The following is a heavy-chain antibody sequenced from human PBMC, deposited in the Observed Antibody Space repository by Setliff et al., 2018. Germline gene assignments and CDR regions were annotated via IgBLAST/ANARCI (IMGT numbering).Heavy chain of an antibody. CDR2: ISNDGRRT. Sequence: GGTLSLSCAASGFTFSAYALHWVRQAPVRGLEYVSAISNDGRRTYYTDSVKGRFTISRDNSKTTLYLQMGSLRVEDMAVYYCATWSGSYSRYWGQGTMVTVSS. J-gene: IGHJ4*02. CDR1: GFTFSAYA. D-gene: IGHD1-26*01. V-gene: IGHV3-64*02. CDR3: ATWSGSYSRY.